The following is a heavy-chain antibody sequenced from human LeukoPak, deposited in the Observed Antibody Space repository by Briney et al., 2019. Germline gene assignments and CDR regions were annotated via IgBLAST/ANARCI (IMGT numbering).Heavy chain of an antibody. J-gene: IGHJ4*02. V-gene: IGHV3-23*01. CDR3: AKGGAYDIVATMVH. CDR2: ISGSGGST. D-gene: IGHD5-12*01. CDR1: GFTFSSYA. Sequence: GGSLRLSCAASGFTFSSYAMSWVRQAPGKVLEWVSAISGSGGSTYYADSVKGRFTISRDNSKNTLYLQMNSLRAEDTAVYYCAKGGAYDIVATMVHWGQGTLVTVSS.